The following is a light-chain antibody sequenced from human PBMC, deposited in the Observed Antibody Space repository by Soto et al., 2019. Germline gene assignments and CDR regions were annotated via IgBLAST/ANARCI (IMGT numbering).Light chain of an antibody. CDR3: HQYGNAPWT. CDR1: QSVTSSY. J-gene: IGKJ1*01. Sequence: EIVLTQSPATLSLSPGERATLSCRASQSVTSSYLAWYQQKPGQATRLLIYGASSRATGIPDRFSGSGSGTDFALTLSRLEAEDFAVYYCHQYGNAPWTFGQGAKVDIK. V-gene: IGKV3-20*01. CDR2: GAS.